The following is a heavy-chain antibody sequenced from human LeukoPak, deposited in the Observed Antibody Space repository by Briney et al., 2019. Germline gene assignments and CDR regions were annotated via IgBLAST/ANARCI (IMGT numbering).Heavy chain of an antibody. CDR1: GFTFSSYE. CDR3: ARSVMVSLGFYSRGYSQD. V-gene: IGHV3-48*03. J-gene: IGHJ4*02. D-gene: IGHD3-22*01. CDR2: ISTSGNTR. Sequence: PGGSLRLSCAASGFTFSSYEMNWVRQAPGKGLEWVSYISTSGNTRYYADSVKGRFTISRDNAKNSLYLQMNSLRVEDTAVYYCARSVMVSLGFYSRGYSQDWGQGSLVTVSS.